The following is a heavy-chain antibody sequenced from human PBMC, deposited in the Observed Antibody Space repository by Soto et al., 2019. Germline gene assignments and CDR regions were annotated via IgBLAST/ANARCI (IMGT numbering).Heavy chain of an antibody. CDR3: ARDRSTWFDP. J-gene: IGHJ5*02. Sequence: GGSLRLSCAASGFTFSSYAMHWVRQAPGKGLEWVAVISYDGSNKYYADSVKGRFTISRDNSKNTLYLQMNSLRAEDTAVYYCARDRSTWFDPWGQGTLVTVSS. CDR1: GFTFSSYA. D-gene: IGHD6-6*01. V-gene: IGHV3-30-3*01. CDR2: ISYDGSNK.